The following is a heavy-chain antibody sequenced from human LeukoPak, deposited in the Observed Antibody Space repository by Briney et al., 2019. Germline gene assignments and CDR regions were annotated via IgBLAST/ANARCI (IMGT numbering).Heavy chain of an antibody. D-gene: IGHD5-12*01. CDR1: SGSISSYF. Sequence: KTSETLSLTCTVSSGSISSYFWSWIRQPPGKGLEWIGNIYYGGSAKYNPSLKSRLTISVDTSKNQFSLKLSSVTAADTAVYYCAGRPYEDYYYGMDVWGQGTTVTVSS. CDR3: AGRPYEDYYYGMDV. J-gene: IGHJ6*02. CDR2: IYYGGSA. V-gene: IGHV4-59*08.